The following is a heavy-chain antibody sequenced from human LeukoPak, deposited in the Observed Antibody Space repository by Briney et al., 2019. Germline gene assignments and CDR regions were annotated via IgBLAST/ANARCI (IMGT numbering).Heavy chain of an antibody. CDR2: ISGSGGST. J-gene: IGHJ4*02. V-gene: IGHV3-23*01. CDR1: GFTFSSYS. D-gene: IGHD3-9*01. CDR3: ARGGLRYFDWLQGYFDY. Sequence: GGSLRLSCAASGFTFSSYSMNWVRQAPGKGLEWVSAISGSGGSTYYADSVKGRFTISRDNSKNTLYLQMNSLRAEDTAVYYCARGGLRYFDWLQGYFDYWGQGTLVTVSS.